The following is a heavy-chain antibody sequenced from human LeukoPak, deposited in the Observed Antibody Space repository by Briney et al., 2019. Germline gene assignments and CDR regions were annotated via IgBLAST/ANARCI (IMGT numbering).Heavy chain of an antibody. CDR2: ISGSGGST. CDR1: GFTFSSYA. V-gene: IGHV3-23*01. Sequence: QSGGSLRLSCAASGFTFSSYAMSWVRQAPGKGLEWVSAISGSGGSTYYADSVKGRFTIYRDNSKNTLYLQMNSLRAEDTAIYHCAQDRAWGAYAYWGQGALVTVSS. J-gene: IGHJ4*02. D-gene: IGHD2-21*01. CDR3: AQDRAWGAYAY.